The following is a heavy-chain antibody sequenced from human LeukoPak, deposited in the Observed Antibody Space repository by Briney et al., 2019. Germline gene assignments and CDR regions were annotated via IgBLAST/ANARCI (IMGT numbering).Heavy chain of an antibody. CDR3: AREAATRSAAGRLYAFDI. Sequence: PSETLSLTCTVSGGSISSSSYYWGWIRQPPGKGLEWIGSIYTSGSTNYNPSLKSRVTISVDTSKNQFSLKLSSVTAADTAVYYCAREAATRSAAGRLYAFDIWGQGTMVTVSS. V-gene: IGHV4-39*07. J-gene: IGHJ3*02. CDR2: IYTSGST. CDR1: GGSISSSSYY. D-gene: IGHD6-13*01.